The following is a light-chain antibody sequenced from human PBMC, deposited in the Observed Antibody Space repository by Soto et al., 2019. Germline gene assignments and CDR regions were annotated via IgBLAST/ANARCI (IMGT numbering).Light chain of an antibody. CDR3: QQTYTTPIT. J-gene: IGKJ3*01. CDR1: QSINRY. Sequence: DIQMTQSPSSLSASVGDRVTITCRARQSINRYINWYQQKSGKAPKLLINAASSLQSGVPSRFSGSGSGTDFTLTISNLQPEDFATYYCQQTYTTPITVGPGTKVDIK. V-gene: IGKV1-39*01. CDR2: AAS.